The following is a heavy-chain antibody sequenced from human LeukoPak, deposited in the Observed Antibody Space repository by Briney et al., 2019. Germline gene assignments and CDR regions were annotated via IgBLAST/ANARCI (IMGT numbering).Heavy chain of an antibody. CDR2: IYTSGST. CDR1: GGSISSGSYY. CDR3: ARDVTEGNGAISMIRGVRSHRRTYFDY. Sequence: SETLSLTCTVSGGSISSGSYYWSWIRQPAGKGLEWIGRIYTSGSTNYNPSLKSRVTISVDTSKNQFSLKLSSVTAADTAMYYCARDVTEGNGAISMIRGVRSHRRTYFDYWGQGTLVTVSS. J-gene: IGHJ4*02. D-gene: IGHD3-10*01. V-gene: IGHV4-61*02.